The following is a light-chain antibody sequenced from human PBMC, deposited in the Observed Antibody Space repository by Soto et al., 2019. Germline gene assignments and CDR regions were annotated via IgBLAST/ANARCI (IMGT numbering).Light chain of an antibody. J-gene: IGKJ4*01. CDR3: QQSRDGPLT. CDR1: QSVNSI. V-gene: IGKV3-11*01. CDR2: DAS. Sequence: EIVLTQSPGTLSLSPGERATLSCRASQSVNSILAWYQQRPGQAPRLLIYDASNRATGIPVRFNGSGSGTDFTLTISSLEPEDFAVYYCQQSRDGPLTFGGGTKVDIK.